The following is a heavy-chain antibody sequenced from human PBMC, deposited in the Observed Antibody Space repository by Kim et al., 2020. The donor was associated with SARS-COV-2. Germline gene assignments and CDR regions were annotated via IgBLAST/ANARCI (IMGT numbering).Heavy chain of an antibody. CDR2: ISSSGSTI. Sequence: GGSLRLSCAASGFTFSDYYMSWIRQAPGKGLEWVSYISSSGSTIYYADSVKGRFTISRDNAKNSLYLQMNSLRAEDTAVYYCARDRVKQDYGEPPRFDYWGQGTLVTVSS. D-gene: IGHD4-17*01. V-gene: IGHV3-11*01. CDR3: ARDRVKQDYGEPPRFDY. CDR1: GFTFSDYY. J-gene: IGHJ4*02.